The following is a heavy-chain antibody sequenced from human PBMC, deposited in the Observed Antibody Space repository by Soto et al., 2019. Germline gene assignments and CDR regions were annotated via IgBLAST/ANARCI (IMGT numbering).Heavy chain of an antibody. D-gene: IGHD5-12*01. V-gene: IGHV3-13*04. Sequence: EVQLVESGGGLVQPGGSLRLSCAASGFTFSSYAMHWVRQATGKGLEWVAAIGTAGDTYYSGSVKGRFTISRENAKNSLSLQMNSLRAGDTAVYYCARVVRLRFFDSWGQGTLVTASS. CDR2: IGTAGDT. CDR1: GFTFSSYA. CDR3: ARVVRLRFFDS. J-gene: IGHJ4*02.